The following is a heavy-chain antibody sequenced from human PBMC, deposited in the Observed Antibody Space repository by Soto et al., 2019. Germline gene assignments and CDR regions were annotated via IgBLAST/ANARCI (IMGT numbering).Heavy chain of an antibody. CDR3: ARGLYQPPLGLYFDP. CDR1: GGTFNSYL. D-gene: IGHD2-2*01. Sequence: QVQLVQSGAEVKNPGSSVKVSCKTSGGTFNSYLIDWVRQAPGQGLEWMGGIIPAFGTAKYAQKVQGRVTITASNSSTTAYMELRTLTSEDRAVYYCARGLYQPPLGLYFDPWSQGPLLTLSS. CDR2: IIPAFGTA. V-gene: IGHV1-69*06. J-gene: IGHJ4*02.